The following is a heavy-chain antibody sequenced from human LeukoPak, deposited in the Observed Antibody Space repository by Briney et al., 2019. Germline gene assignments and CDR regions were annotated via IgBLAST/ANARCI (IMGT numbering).Heavy chain of an antibody. Sequence: GASVKVSCKASGGTFSSYAISWVRQPPGQGLEWVGGIIPIFGTANYAQKFQGRVTITADESTSTAYMELSSLKSEDTAVYYCASAVTYYYDSSGPPRFDYWGQGTLVTVSS. V-gene: IGHV1-69*13. D-gene: IGHD3-22*01. CDR3: ASAVTYYYDSSGPPRFDY. CDR1: GGTFSSYA. J-gene: IGHJ4*02. CDR2: IIPIFGTA.